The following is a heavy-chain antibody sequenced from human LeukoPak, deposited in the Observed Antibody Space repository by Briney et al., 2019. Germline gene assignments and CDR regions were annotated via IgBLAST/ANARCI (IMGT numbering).Heavy chain of an antibody. D-gene: IGHD3-22*01. CDR1: GYTLTSYG. J-gene: IGHJ4*02. Sequence: ASVKVSCKASGYTLTSYGISWVRQAPGQGLEWMGWISAYNGNTNYAQKLQGRVTMTTDTSTSTAYMEPRSLRSDDTAVYYCARALMYYYDSGYWGQGTLVTVSS. V-gene: IGHV1-18*01. CDR2: ISAYNGNT. CDR3: ARALMYYYDSGY.